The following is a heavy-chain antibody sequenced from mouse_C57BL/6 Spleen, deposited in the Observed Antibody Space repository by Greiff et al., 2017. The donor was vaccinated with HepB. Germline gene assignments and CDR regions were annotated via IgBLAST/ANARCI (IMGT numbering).Heavy chain of an antibody. Sequence: EVQLQQSGPELVKPGASVKISCKASGYTFTDYYMNWVKQSHGKSLEWIGDINPNNGGTSYNQKFKGKAILTADKSSSTAYMELRSLTSEDSAVYYCTRWWYGSSPFDYWGQGTTLTVSS. J-gene: IGHJ2*01. CDR1: GYTFTDYY. CDR3: TRWWYGSSPFDY. CDR2: INPNNGGT. V-gene: IGHV1-26*01. D-gene: IGHD1-1*01.